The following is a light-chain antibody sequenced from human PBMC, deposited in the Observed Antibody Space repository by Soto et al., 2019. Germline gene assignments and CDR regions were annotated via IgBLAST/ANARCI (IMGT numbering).Light chain of an antibody. CDR2: KAS. CDR3: QQYGSSPST. V-gene: IGKV1-5*03. CDR1: QTISSW. J-gene: IGKJ1*01. Sequence: DIQMTQSPSTLSGSVGDRVTITCRASQTISSWLAWYQQKPGKAPKLLIYKASTLKSGVPSRFSGSGSGTEFTLTISGLEPEDFAVYYCQQYGSSPSTFGQGTKVDIK.